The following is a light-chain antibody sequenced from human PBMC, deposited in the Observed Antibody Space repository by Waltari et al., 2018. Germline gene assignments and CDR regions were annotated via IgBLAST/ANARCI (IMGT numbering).Light chain of an antibody. J-gene: IGKJ2*01. Sequence: DIQVTQSPFSLSASVGDRVTITCRASQSISTWLAWYQQKPGKAPKLLIYKASTLLSGVAARFSGSGSGTELTLTISSLQPDDFATYYCQQYNGFSRTFGQGTKLEIK. CDR1: QSISTW. V-gene: IGKV1-5*03. CDR3: QQYNGFSRT. CDR2: KAS.